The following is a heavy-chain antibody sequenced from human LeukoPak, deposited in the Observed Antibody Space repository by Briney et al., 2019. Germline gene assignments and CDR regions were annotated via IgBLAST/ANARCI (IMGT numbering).Heavy chain of an antibody. CDR3: AKPRSVTMVRGVPRDV. D-gene: IGHD3-10*01. Sequence: GGSLRLSCAASAFTFSSFAMRWGRQAPGKGLEWVSGISGSGGMTYYADSVKGRLTISRDNSKNTLYLQMNSLRAEDTAVYFGAKPRSVTMVRGVPRDVWGKGTTVTVSS. J-gene: IGHJ6*04. CDR2: ISGSGGMT. CDR1: AFTFSSFA. V-gene: IGHV3-23*01.